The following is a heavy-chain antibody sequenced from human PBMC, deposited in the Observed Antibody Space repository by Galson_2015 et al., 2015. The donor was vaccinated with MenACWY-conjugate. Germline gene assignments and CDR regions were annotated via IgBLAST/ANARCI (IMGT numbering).Heavy chain of an antibody. CDR3: ARDRDVGGSRWWFDP. CDR1: GLTFRNVW. CDR2: IKCSTGGGTT. D-gene: IGHD2-15*01. Sequence: SPRLSCATAGLTFRNVWMRRGPQAPAWGLEWVARIKCSTGGGTTDYATPVKGRFTILRDDSTNTLYLQMHSLKIEDTAMYFCARDRDVGGSRWWFDPWGQGTLVTVSS. J-gene: IGHJ5*02. V-gene: IGHV3-15*01.